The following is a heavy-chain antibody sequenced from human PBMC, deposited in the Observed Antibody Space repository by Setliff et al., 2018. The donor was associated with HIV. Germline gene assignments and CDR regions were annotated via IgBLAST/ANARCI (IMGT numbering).Heavy chain of an antibody. J-gene: IGHJ4*01. CDR1: GGSIGSGGSY. CDR2: IFYNGGT. D-gene: IGHD2-8*01. V-gene: IGHV4-31*03. Sequence: SETLSLTCTVSGGSIGSGGSYWSWIRQHPGKGLEWIGNIFYNGGTYYNPSLKSRASISADTPKNQFSLRLTSVTAADTAVYYCARGAPYCNHGICHLFDYWGHGNLVTVSS. CDR3: ARGAPYCNHGICHLFDY.